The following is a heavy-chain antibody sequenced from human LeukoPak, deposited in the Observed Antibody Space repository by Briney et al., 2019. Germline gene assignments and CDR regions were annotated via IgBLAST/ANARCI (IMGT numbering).Heavy chain of an antibody. J-gene: IGHJ4*02. V-gene: IGHV6-1*01. Sequence: SQTLSLTCAISGDSVSSINGAWNWVRQSRSRGLEWLGRTYYRSKWYSDYAVPIQGRMSINPDTSKNQFTLHLFSVTPDDTAVYYCARDVATTGWYTFDYWGQGTRVTVSS. D-gene: IGHD6-19*01. CDR1: GDSVSSINGA. CDR3: ARDVATTGWYTFDY. CDR2: TYYRSKWYS.